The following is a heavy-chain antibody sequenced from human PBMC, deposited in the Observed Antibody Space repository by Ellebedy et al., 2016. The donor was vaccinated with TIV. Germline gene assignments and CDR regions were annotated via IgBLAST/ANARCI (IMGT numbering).Heavy chain of an antibody. Sequence: GESLKISCEASGFTFSNYDMHWVRQAPGKGLEWVAFIRSDGTNKYRADSVRGRFTISRDNATSMLYLQMNSLRPEDTAVYYCAKVKSHDYDSSGYYSPFDYWGQGTLVTVSS. D-gene: IGHD3-22*01. CDR1: GFTFSNYD. CDR2: IRSDGTNK. J-gene: IGHJ4*02. CDR3: AKVKSHDYDSSGYYSPFDY. V-gene: IGHV3-30*02.